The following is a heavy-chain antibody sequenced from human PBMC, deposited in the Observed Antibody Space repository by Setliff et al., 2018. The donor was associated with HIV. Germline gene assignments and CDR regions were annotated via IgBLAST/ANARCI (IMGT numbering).Heavy chain of an antibody. CDR2: IYYTGRS. V-gene: IGHV4-39*01. CDR1: GGSISSSDYY. Sequence: SSETLSLTCTVSGGSISSSDYYWGWIRQPPGKGLEWIGSIYYTGRSFHNTSLKSRITISVDTSKNQFSLKLSSVTAADTAVYYCGRENPGDYWGQGTLVTVSS. CDR3: GRENPGDY. D-gene: IGHD3-10*01. J-gene: IGHJ4*02.